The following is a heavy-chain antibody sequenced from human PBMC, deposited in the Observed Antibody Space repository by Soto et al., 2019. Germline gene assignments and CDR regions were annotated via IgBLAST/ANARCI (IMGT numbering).Heavy chain of an antibody. J-gene: IGHJ6*03. Sequence: PGGSLRLSCAASGFTVSSNYMSWVRQAPGKGLEWVSVIYSGGSTYYADSVKGRFTISRDNSKNTLYLQMNSLRAEDTAVYYCARVVHRPALSAYMDVWGKGTTVTVS. V-gene: IGHV3-66*01. CDR2: IYSGGST. CDR3: ARVVHRPALSAYMDV. CDR1: GFTVSSNY. D-gene: IGHD6-6*01.